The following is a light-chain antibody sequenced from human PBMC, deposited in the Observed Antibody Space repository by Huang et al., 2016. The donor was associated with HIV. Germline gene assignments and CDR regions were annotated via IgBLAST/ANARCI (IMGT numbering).Light chain of an antibody. CDR2: DAS. CDR3: QQRSNWIT. J-gene: IGKJ5*01. V-gene: IGKV3-11*01. CDR1: QSVANY. Sequence: EIVLTQSPATLSLSPGDRATLSCRASQSVANYLAWYQQKPGQAPRLLIYDASNRAAGVPARFSGSGSGTDFTLTISSLEPEDFAIYYCQQRSNWITFGQGTRLEIK.